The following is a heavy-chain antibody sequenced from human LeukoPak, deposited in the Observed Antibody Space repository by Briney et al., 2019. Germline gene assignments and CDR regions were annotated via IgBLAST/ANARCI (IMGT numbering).Heavy chain of an antibody. CDR1: GYTFTGYY. CDR2: INPNSGGT. J-gene: IGHJ4*02. Sequence: ASVKVSCKASGYTFTGYYMHWVRQAPGQGLEWMGWINPNSGGTNYAQKFQGRATMTRDTSISTAYMELSRLRSDDTAVYYCARVPCSSCHFDYWGQGTLVTVSS. CDR3: ARVPCSSCHFDY. D-gene: IGHD6-13*01. V-gene: IGHV1-2*02.